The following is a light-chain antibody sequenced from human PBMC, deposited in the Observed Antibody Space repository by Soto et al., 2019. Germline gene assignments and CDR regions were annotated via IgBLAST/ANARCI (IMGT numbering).Light chain of an antibody. CDR1: QSVRSY. CDR3: QQRSNWPQIT. J-gene: IGKJ5*01. V-gene: IGKV3-11*01. Sequence: QSPATLSLSPGERATLSCRASQSVRSYLAWYQQKPGQAPRLLIYDASNRATGIPARFSGSGSGTDFTLTISSLEPEDFAVYYCQQRSNWPQITFGQGTRLEIK. CDR2: DAS.